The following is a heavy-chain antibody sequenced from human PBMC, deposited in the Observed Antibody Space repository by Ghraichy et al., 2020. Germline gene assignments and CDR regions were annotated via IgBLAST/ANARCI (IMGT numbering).Heavy chain of an antibody. D-gene: IGHD1-7*01. CDR2: VYYDGST. Sequence: SQTLSLTCAVSGGAISSSAYSWTWVRQPPEKGLEWIAYVYYDGSTYYNPSLKSRVTISLANSKNQFSLELTSWPPADTAVYYCARALNYVGFDYWGQGTLVTVSS. CDR3: ARALNYVGFDY. V-gene: IGHV4-30-2*01. CDR1: GGAISSSAYS. J-gene: IGHJ4*02.